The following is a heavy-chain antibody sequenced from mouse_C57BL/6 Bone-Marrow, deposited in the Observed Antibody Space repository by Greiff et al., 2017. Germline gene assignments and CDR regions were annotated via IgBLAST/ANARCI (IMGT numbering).Heavy chain of an antibody. CDR2: IYPRDGST. CDR3: ARRSFYYGNYWAWFAY. V-gene: IGHV1-78*01. D-gene: IGHD2-1*01. CDR1: GYTFTDHT. J-gene: IGHJ3*01. Sequence: VQLKESDAELVKPGASVKISCKVSGYTFTDHTIHWMKQRPEQGLEWIGYIYPRDGSTKYNEKFKGKATLTADKSSSTAYMQLNSLTSEDSAVYFCARRSFYYGNYWAWFAYWGQGTLVTVSA.